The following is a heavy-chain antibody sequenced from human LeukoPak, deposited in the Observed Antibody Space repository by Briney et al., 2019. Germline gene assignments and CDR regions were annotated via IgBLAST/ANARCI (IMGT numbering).Heavy chain of an antibody. CDR2: IYYSGST. V-gene: IGHV4-59*01. Sequence: PSETLSLTCTVSGGSISSYYWSWIRQPPGKGLEWIGYIYYSGSTNYNPSLKSRVTISVDTSKNQFSLKLSSVTAADTAVYYCARETTNGGMDVWGQGTTVTVSS. D-gene: IGHD2-8*01. CDR1: GGSISSYY. CDR3: ARETTNGGMDV. J-gene: IGHJ6*02.